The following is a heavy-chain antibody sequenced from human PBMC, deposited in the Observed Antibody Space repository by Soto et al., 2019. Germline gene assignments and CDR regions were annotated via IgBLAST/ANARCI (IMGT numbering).Heavy chain of an antibody. D-gene: IGHD3-16*01. Sequence: QVQLQESGPGLVNPSETLSLTCTVSGGSVSSGSYYWSWIRQPPGKGLEWIGYIYYSGSTNYNPSLKSRVTISLDTSKYQFSLKLSSVTAADTAVYYCARDSSITYYYGMDVWGQGTTVTVSS. CDR2: IYYSGST. J-gene: IGHJ6*02. CDR3: ARDSSITYYYGMDV. V-gene: IGHV4-61*01. CDR1: GGSVSSGSYY.